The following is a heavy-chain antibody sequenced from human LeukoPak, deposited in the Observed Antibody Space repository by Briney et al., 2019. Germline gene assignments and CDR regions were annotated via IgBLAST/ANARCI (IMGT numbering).Heavy chain of an antibody. CDR1: GGSFSGDF. V-gene: IGHV4-34*01. J-gene: IGHJ5*02. CDR3: AGSDIVVVPAAMEGWFDP. D-gene: IGHD2-2*01. Sequence: SETLSLTCAVYGGSFSGDFWSWIRQSPGKGLEWIGEINHGGSTTYNPSLQSRVTMSVDTSTNQISLKMTSVTAADTAIYYCAGSDIVVVPAAMEGWFDPWGQGTLVTVSS. CDR2: INHGGST.